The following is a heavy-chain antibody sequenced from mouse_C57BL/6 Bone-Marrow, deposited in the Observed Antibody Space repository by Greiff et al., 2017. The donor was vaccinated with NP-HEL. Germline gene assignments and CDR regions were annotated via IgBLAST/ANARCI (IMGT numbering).Heavy chain of an antibody. D-gene: IGHD1-1*01. J-gene: IGHJ1*03. CDR3: ALYYGSSYWYFDV. CDR1: GFTFSSYG. V-gene: IGHV5-6*01. CDR2: ISSGGSYT. Sequence: EVKLVESGGDLVKPGGSLKLSCAASGFTFSSYGMSWVRQTPDKRLEWVATISSGGSYTYYPDSVKGRFTISRDNAKNTLYLQMSSLKSEDTAMYYCALYYGSSYWYFDVWGTGTTVTVSS.